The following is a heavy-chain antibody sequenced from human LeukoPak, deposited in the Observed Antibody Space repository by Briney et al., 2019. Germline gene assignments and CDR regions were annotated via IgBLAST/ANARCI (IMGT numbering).Heavy chain of an antibody. V-gene: IGHV3-23*01. CDR3: ARDWPSEWQQLPDYDAVDI. Sequence: GGSPRLSCAASGFTFSNYAMSWVRQTPGKGLECVSVVTGSGGDTYYTGSVNGRFTISRDNSKNTLYLQMNSLRAEDTAVYYCARDWPSEWQQLPDYDAVDIWGQGTMVTVSS. CDR2: VTGSGGDT. J-gene: IGHJ3*02. CDR1: GFTFSNYA. D-gene: IGHD6-13*01.